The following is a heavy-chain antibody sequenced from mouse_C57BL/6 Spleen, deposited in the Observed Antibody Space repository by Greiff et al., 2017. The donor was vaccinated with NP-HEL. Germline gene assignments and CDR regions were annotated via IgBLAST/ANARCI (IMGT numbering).Heavy chain of an antibody. CDR2: ISSGSSTI. D-gene: IGHD1-1*01. V-gene: IGHV5-17*01. CDR1: GFTFSDYG. Sequence: EVKLVESGGGLVKPGGSLKLSCAASGFTFSDYGMHWVRQAPEKGLEWVAYISSGSSTIYYADTVKGRVTISRDNAKNTLFLQMTSLRSEDTAMYYCARGSSYDAMDYWGQGTSVTVSS. J-gene: IGHJ4*01. CDR3: ARGSSYDAMDY.